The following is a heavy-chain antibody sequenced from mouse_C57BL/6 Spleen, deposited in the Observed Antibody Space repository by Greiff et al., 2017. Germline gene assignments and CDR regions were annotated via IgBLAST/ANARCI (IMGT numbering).Heavy chain of an antibody. CDR2: IWRGGST. CDR3: AKKDGYYDAMDY. Sequence: VMLVESGPGLVQPSQSLSITCTVSGFSLTSYGVHWVRQSPGKGLEWLGVIWRGGSTDYNAAFMSRLSITKDNSKSQVFFKMNSLQADDTAIYYCAKKDGYYDAMDYWGQGTSVTVSS. D-gene: IGHD2-3*01. V-gene: IGHV2-5*01. CDR1: GFSLTSYG. J-gene: IGHJ4*01.